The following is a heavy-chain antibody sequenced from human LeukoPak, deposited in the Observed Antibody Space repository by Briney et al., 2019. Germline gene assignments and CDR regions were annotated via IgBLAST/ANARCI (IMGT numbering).Heavy chain of an antibody. J-gene: IGHJ4*02. V-gene: IGHV3-74*01. CDR1: GFTFSMCW. CDR2: IKSDGGDI. Sequence: GGSLRLSCAASGFTFSMCWMHWVRQTPGKGLVWVSRIKSDGGDIIYADSVKGRFTISRDNAKDTLYLQMNSLRAEDTAVYYCARDLDYDSFWGQGTLVTVSS. CDR3: ARDLDYDSF. D-gene: IGHD3-22*01.